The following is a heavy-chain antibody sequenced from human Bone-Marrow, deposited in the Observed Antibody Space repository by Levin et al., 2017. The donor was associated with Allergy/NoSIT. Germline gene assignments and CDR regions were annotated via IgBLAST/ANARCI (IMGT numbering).Heavy chain of an antibody. V-gene: IGHV3-21*01. CDR1: GFTLSSYS. CDR3: ARGFSGSFDS. Sequence: GGSLRLSCAASGFTLSSYSMHWVRQAPGKGLDWVSSISVGTTYIYYADSVKGRFTISRDNAKNSLYLQMNSLRAEDTAVYYCARGFSGSFDSWGQGTPVTVSS. J-gene: IGHJ4*02. D-gene: IGHD1-26*01. CDR2: ISVGTTYI.